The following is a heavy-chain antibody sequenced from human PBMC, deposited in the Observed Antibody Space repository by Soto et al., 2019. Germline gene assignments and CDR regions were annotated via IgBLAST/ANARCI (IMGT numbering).Heavy chain of an antibody. V-gene: IGHV4-34*01. Sequence: PSETLSLTCAVYCGSFSGYYWSWIRQPPGKGLEWIGEINHSGSTNYNPSLKSRVTISVDTSKNQFSLKLSSVTAADTAVYYCAGMYYYGSGELENNWFDPWGQGTLVTVSS. J-gene: IGHJ5*02. CDR2: INHSGST. CDR3: AGMYYYGSGELENNWFDP. CDR1: CGSFSGYY. D-gene: IGHD3-10*01.